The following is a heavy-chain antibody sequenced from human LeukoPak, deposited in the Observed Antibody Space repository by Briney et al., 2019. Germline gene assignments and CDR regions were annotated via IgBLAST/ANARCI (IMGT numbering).Heavy chain of an antibody. V-gene: IGHV1-8*01. D-gene: IGHD3-22*01. Sequence: ASVKVSCKASGYTFTSYDINWVRQATGQGLEWMGWMNPNSGNTGYAQKFQGRVTMTRNTSISTAYMELSSLRSEDTAVYYCARDGGGSSGYYYRYFDYWGQGTLVTVSS. CDR2: MNPNSGNT. J-gene: IGHJ4*02. CDR3: ARDGGGSSGYYYRYFDY. CDR1: GYTFTSYD.